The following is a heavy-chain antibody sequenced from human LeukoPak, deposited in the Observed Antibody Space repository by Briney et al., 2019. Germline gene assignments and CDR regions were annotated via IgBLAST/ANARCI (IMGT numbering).Heavy chain of an antibody. CDR2: IKQDGSEK. V-gene: IGHV3-7*01. CDR1: GFTFSSYA. J-gene: IGHJ6*03. D-gene: IGHD1-14*01. CDR3: ARERPGKGYYYYMDV. Sequence: GGSLRLSCAASGFTFSSYAMSWVRQAPGKGLEWVANIKQDGSEKYYVDSVKGRFTISRDNAKNSLYLQMNSLRAEDTAVYYCARERPGKGYYYYMDVWGKGTTVTVSS.